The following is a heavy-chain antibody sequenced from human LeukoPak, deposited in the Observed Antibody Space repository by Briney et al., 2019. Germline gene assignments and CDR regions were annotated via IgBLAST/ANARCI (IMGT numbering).Heavy chain of an antibody. CDR1: GFTVSSNY. CDR2: IYSGGST. D-gene: IGHD6-13*01. V-gene: IGHV3-53*05. J-gene: IGHJ4*02. CDR3: ARSLAAAGSDY. Sequence: TGGSLRLSCAASGFTVSSNYMSWVRQAPGKGLEWVSVIYSGGSTYYADSVKGRFTISRDNSKNTLYLQMNSLRAEDTAVYYCARSLAAAGSDYWGQGTLVTVSS.